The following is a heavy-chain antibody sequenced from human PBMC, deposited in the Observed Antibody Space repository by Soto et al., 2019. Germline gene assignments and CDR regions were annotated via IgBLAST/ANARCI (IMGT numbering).Heavy chain of an antibody. Sequence: PVKVCCKALRGLISRYPSRRVRQAPGQGLEWMGGIIPIFGTANYAQKFQGRVTITADESTSTAYMELSSLRSEDTAVYYCAREVSEGRLDYWGQGTLVTVSS. CDR2: IIPIFGTA. J-gene: IGHJ4*02. CDR1: RGLISRYP. CDR3: AREVSEGRLDY. V-gene: IGHV1-69*13.